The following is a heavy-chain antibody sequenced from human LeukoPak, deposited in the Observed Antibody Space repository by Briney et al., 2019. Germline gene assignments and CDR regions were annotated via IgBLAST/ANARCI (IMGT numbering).Heavy chain of an antibody. CDR2: ISGSGSST. Sequence: GGSLRLSCAASGFTFSSYAMSWVRHAPGKGPEWVSAISGSGSSTYSADSVKGRFTISRDSSKNALYLQMNSLRAEDTAVYYCAKVGMTTVTTGPKYFDYWGQGTLVTVSS. V-gene: IGHV3-23*01. CDR3: AKVGMTTVTTGPKYFDY. J-gene: IGHJ4*02. D-gene: IGHD4-17*01. CDR1: GFTFSSYA.